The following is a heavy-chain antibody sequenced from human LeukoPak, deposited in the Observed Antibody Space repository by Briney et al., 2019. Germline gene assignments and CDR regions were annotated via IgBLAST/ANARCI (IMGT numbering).Heavy chain of an antibody. J-gene: IGHJ6*03. V-gene: IGHV4-38-2*02. Sequence: SETLSLTCTVSGYSISTGYYWDWIRQPPGKGLEWIGTFYHGGSTYYNPSLKSRVTISVDTSKNQFSLNLTSVTAADTAVYYCAREAHSGGWWYYYMDVWGKGTTVTVSS. CDR3: AREAHSGGWWYYYMDV. CDR1: GYSISTGYY. D-gene: IGHD6-19*01. CDR2: FYHGGST.